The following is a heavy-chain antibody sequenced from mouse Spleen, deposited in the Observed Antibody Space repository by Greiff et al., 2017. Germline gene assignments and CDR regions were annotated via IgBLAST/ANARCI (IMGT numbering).Heavy chain of an antibody. CDR3: ATGIDY. V-gene: IGHV1-69*01. CDR1: GYTFTSYW. CDR2: IDPSDSYT. J-gene: IGHJ2*01. Sequence: VQLQQSGAELVMPGASVKLSCKASGYTFTSYWMHWVKQRPGQGLEWIGEIDPSDSYTNYNQKFKGKATLTVDKSSSTAYMQLSSRTSEDSAVYYCATGIDYWGQGTTLTVSS.